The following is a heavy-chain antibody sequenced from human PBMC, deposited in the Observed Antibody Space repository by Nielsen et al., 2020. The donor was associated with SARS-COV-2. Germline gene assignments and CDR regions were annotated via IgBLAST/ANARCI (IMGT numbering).Heavy chain of an antibody. V-gene: IGHV4-31*03. J-gene: IGHJ6*02. D-gene: IGHD6-6*01. Sequence: SETLSLTCTVSGGSISSGGYYWSWIRQHPGKGLEWIGYIYYSGSTYYNPSLKSRVTISVDTSKNQFSLKLSSVTAADTAVYYCARDKYSSSPDCYYGMDVWGQGTTVTVSS. CDR2: IYYSGST. CDR1: GGSISSGGYY. CDR3: ARDKYSSSPDCYYGMDV.